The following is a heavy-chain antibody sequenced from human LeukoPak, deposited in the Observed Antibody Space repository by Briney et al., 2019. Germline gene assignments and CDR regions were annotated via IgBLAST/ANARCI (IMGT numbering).Heavy chain of an antibody. V-gene: IGHV3-7*01. CDR1: GFTFSSYW. Sequence: GGSLRLSCAASGFTFSSYWMSWVRQAPGKGLEWVANIKQDGSEKYYVDSVKGRFTISRDNSKNTLYLQMNSLRAEDTAVYYCAKNHYGDYGWYFDYWGQGTLVTVSS. J-gene: IGHJ4*02. CDR2: IKQDGSEK. D-gene: IGHD4-17*01. CDR3: AKNHYGDYGWYFDY.